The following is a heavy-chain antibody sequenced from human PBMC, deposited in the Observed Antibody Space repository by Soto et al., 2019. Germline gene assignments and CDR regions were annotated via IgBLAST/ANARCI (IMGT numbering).Heavy chain of an antibody. V-gene: IGHV3-30*18. J-gene: IGHJ5*02. D-gene: IGHD5-12*01. CDR3: AKDHRGGSFDP. Sequence: QVHLVESGGGVVQPGRSLRLSCAASGFTFSSYGMHWVRQAPGKGLEWVATISYDGSHKFYADSVEGRFTISRDNSKNTVYLQMNSLRAEDTAVYYCAKDHRGGSFDPWGQGALVTVSS. CDR1: GFTFSSYG. CDR2: ISYDGSHK.